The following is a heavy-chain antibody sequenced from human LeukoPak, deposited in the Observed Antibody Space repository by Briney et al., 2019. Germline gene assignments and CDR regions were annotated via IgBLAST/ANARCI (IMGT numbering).Heavy chain of an antibody. CDR2: ISSSSSYI. CDR1: GFTFSNYG. D-gene: IGHD2-2*01. Sequence: GGSLRLSCAASGFTFSNYGMHWVRQAPGKGLEWVSSISSSSSYIYYADSVKGRFTISRDNAKNSLYLQMNSLRAEDTAVYYCARTGLYCSSTSCCIDYWGQGTLVTVSS. V-gene: IGHV3-21*01. J-gene: IGHJ4*02. CDR3: ARTGLYCSSTSCCIDY.